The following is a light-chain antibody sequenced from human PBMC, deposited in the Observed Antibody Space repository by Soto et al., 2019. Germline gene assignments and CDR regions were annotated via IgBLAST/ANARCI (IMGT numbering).Light chain of an antibody. Sequence: DIQMTQSPSSLSASVGDRVTITCRPSQNIKSYLNWYQQKPGKAPTLLIFATSTLQSGVPSRFSGSRSGTDFTLSISSLQPEDFSTYYFQQSYSTPFTFGPATTVDFK. CDR3: QQSYSTPFT. V-gene: IGKV1-39*01. J-gene: IGKJ3*01. CDR1: QNIKSY. CDR2: ATS.